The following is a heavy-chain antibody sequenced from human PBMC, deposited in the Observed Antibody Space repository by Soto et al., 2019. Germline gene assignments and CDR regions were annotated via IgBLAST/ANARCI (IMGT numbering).Heavy chain of an antibody. J-gene: IGHJ6*02. Sequence: QVQLVQSGAEVKKPGSSVKVSCKASGGTFSSYAISWVRQAPGQGLEWMGGIIPIFGTANYAQKFQGRVQITADQSTSTAYMELSSLRSEDTAVYYCARDGMPYSSCRYGGGYYYYGMDVWGQGTTVTVSS. V-gene: IGHV1-69*01. CDR3: ARDGMPYSSCRYGGGYYYYGMDV. D-gene: IGHD6-19*01. CDR2: IIPIFGTA. CDR1: GGTFSSYA.